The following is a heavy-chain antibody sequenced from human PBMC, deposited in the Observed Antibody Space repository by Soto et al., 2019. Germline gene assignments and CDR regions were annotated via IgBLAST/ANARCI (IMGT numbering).Heavy chain of an antibody. CDR2: IYYRGSA. J-gene: IGHJ4*02. Sequence: PSETLSLTCSVSGGSISSSSHYWGWLRQSPGKGLDWIGSIYYRGSAYYNPSLKSRVTISVDTSKNQFSLKLRSVTAADTSVYYCARHPGIAAHFDFWGQGTLVTVSP. D-gene: IGHD6-13*01. CDR3: ARHPGIAAHFDF. CDR1: GGSISSSSHY. V-gene: IGHV4-39*01.